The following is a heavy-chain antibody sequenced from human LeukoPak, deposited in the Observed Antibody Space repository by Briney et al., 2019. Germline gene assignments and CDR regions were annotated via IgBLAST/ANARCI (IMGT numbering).Heavy chain of an antibody. V-gene: IGHV3-30*04. J-gene: IGHJ4*02. D-gene: IGHD6-6*01. Sequence: GGSLRLSCAASGFTFSSYAMHWVRQAPGKGLEWVALISYDESNTFYADSVKGRFTISRDNSKNTLYLQMNSLRVEDTAVYYCARVRNTYSSSPVFWGQGTLVTVSS. CDR1: GFTFSSYA. CDR2: ISYDESNT. CDR3: ARVRNTYSSSPVF.